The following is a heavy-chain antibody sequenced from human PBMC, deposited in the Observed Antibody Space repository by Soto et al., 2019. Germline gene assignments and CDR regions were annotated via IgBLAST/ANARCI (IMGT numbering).Heavy chain of an antibody. CDR2: ISYDGSNK. V-gene: IGHV3-30-3*01. CDR1: GFTFSSYA. J-gene: IGHJ3*02. CDR3: ARDCGGGSCHPMSTFDI. Sequence: GGSLRLSCAASGFTFSSYAMHWVRQAPGKGLEWVAVISYDGSNKYYADSVKGRFTISRDNSKNTLYLQMNSLRAEDTAVYYCARDCGGGSCHPMSTFDIWGQGTMVTVSS. D-gene: IGHD2-15*01.